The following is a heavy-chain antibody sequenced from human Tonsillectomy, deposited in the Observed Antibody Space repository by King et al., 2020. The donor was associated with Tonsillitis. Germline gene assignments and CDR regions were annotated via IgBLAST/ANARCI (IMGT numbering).Heavy chain of an antibody. J-gene: IGHJ4*02. D-gene: IGHD1-26*01. CDR2: ISTHGGTT. CDR3: AKDLQWELPHDS. Sequence: VQLVESGGGLVQPGGSLRLSCAASGFIFSNYAMTWVRQAPGKGLEWVSYISTHGGTTYYADSVKGRFTISRDNSKNTLYLQVTGLRAEDTAVYYCAKDLQWELPHDSWGQGTLVTVSS. V-gene: IGHV3-23*04. CDR1: GFIFSNYA.